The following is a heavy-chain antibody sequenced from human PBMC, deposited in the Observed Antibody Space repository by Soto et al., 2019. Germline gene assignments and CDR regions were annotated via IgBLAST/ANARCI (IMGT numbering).Heavy chain of an antibody. CDR1: GDSMTTVGYY. CDR2: TSYSGST. V-gene: IGHV4-31*03. J-gene: IGHJ4*02. Sequence: QVQLQESAPGLVKPSQTLSLTCTVPGDSMTTVGYYWTWIRQHPGQGLEWIGFTSYSGSTYYSSSLKGRVAISADTSKNQFSLKLNSVTAADTAVYYCTRGDYWGEGTLVTVSS. CDR3: TRGDY.